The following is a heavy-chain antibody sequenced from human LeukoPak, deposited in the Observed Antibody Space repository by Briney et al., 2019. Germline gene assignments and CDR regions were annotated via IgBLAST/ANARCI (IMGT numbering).Heavy chain of an antibody. CDR1: GFTFSSYA. Sequence: GWSLRLSCAASGFTFSSYAMSWVRQAPGKGLEWVSGSSGSGGSTYYAASVKGRFTISRDNSKNPLYLEVNSFKVDDPAVYYCAKDFYGAGVVGAFDIWGEGTMVTVSS. J-gene: IGHJ3*02. CDR3: AKDFYGAGVVGAFDI. D-gene: IGHD3-10*01. V-gene: IGHV3-23*01. CDR2: SSGSGGST.